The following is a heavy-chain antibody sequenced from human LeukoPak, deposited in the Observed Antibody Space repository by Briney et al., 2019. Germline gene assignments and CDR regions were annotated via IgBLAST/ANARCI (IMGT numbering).Heavy chain of an antibody. J-gene: IGHJ6*03. CDR2: IYYSGST. D-gene: IGHD6-6*01. Sequence: PSETLYLTCTVSGGSISSYYWSWIRQPPGKGLEWIGYIYYSGSTNYNPSLKSRVTISVETSKNQFSLKLSSVTAADTAVYYCARAQAPWYYYYYMDVWGKGTTVTVSS. V-gene: IGHV4-59*01. CDR3: ARAQAPWYYYYYMDV. CDR1: GGSISSYY.